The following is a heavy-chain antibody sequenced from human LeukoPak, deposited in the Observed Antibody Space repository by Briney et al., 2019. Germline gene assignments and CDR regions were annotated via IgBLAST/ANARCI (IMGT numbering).Heavy chain of an antibody. CDR3: ASGRVGAITFDY. Sequence: ASVKVSCKASGYTFTGYYMHWVRQAPGQGLEWMGRINPNSGGTNYAQTIQGRVTMDREKSMSTAYMELSRLRSDDTAVYYCASGRVGAITFDYWGQGTLVTVSS. CDR2: INPNSGGT. D-gene: IGHD1-26*01. V-gene: IGHV1-2*06. J-gene: IGHJ4*02. CDR1: GYTFTGYY.